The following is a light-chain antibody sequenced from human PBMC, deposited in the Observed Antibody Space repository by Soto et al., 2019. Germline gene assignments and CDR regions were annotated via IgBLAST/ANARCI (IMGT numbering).Light chain of an antibody. CDR3: QQYNSYPWT. CDR2: DAS. Sequence: TWSTSTLSSSVGVRVTVTCRASQSVSGWLAWYQQKPGEAPKLLIHDASALPRGVPSRFSGSGSGTKFTLTITSLQPDDFATYYCQQYNSYPWTFGQGTKVDIK. V-gene: IGKV1-5*01. CDR1: QSVSGW. J-gene: IGKJ1*01.